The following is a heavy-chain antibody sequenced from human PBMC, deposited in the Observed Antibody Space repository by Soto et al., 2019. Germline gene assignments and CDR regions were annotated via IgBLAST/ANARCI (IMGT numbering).Heavy chain of an antibody. CDR1: GFTFSSYW. V-gene: IGHV3-74*01. CDR2: INSDGSST. J-gene: IGHJ3*02. Sequence: GGSLRLSCAASGFTFSSYWMHWVRQAPGKGLVWVSRINSDGSSTSYADSVKGRFTISRDNAKNTLYLQMNSLRAEDTAVYYCARVVSGYDFDIWGQGTMVTVSS. CDR3: ARVVSGYDFDI. D-gene: IGHD5-12*01.